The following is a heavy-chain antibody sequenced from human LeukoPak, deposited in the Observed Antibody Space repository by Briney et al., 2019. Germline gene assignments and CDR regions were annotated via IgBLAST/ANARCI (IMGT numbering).Heavy chain of an antibody. CDR2: IYYSGST. CDR1: GGSISSSSYY. V-gene: IGHV4-39*01. Sequence: SETLSLTCTVSGGSISSSSYYWGWIRQPPGEGLEWIGSIYYSGSTYYNPSLKSRVTISVDTSKNQFSLKLSSVTAADTAVYYCARHAASSYDFWSDNWFDPWGQGTLVTVSS. J-gene: IGHJ5*02. CDR3: ARHAASSYDFWSDNWFDP. D-gene: IGHD3-3*01.